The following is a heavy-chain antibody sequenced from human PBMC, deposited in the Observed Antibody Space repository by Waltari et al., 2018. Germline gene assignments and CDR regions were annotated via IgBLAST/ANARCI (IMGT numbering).Heavy chain of an antibody. D-gene: IGHD3-9*01. CDR1: GFTFSSYA. J-gene: IGHJ6*02. Sequence: EVQLVESGGGLVQPGGSLRLSCAASGFTFSSYAMSWVRQAPGKGLEWVSAISGSGGSTYYADSVKGRFTISRDNSKNTLYLQMNSLRAEDTAVYYCARGRYFDWLWRWDGMDVWGQGTTVTVSS. CDR2: ISGSGGST. CDR3: ARGRYFDWLWRWDGMDV. V-gene: IGHV3-23*04.